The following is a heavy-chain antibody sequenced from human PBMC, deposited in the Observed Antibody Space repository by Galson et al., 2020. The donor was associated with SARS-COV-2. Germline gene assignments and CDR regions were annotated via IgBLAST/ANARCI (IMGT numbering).Heavy chain of an antibody. Sequence: GGSLRLSCAASGFTFSSYAMHWVRQAPGKGLEWVAVISYDRSNKYYADSVKGRFTISRDNSKNTLYLQMNSLRAEDTAVYYCAKDLKKGYSYGRHGDFDYWGQGTLVTVSS. V-gene: IGHV3-30*04. CDR1: GFTFSSYA. J-gene: IGHJ4*02. CDR2: ISYDRSNK. D-gene: IGHD5-18*01. CDR3: AKDLKKGYSYGRHGDFDY.